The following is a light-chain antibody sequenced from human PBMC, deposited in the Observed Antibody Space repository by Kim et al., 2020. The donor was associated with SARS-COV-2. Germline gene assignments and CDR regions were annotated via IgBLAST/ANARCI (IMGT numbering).Light chain of an antibody. CDR1: SGDVGGYNY. Sequence: GQSITISCTGTSGDVGGYNYVSWYQQHPGKAHKLMVYDVSQRPSGVSNRFSGSKSGNTASLTISGLQAEDEADYYCSSYTSSSTWVFGGGTQLTVL. J-gene: IGLJ3*02. CDR3: SSYTSSSTWV. V-gene: IGLV2-14*04. CDR2: DVS.